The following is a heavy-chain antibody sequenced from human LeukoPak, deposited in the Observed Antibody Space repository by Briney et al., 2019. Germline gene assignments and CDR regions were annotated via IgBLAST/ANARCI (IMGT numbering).Heavy chain of an antibody. Sequence: GGSLRLSCAASGFTVGSNYMSWVRQAPGEGLEWVSVIYSGGSTYYADSVKGRFTISRDNSKNTLYLQMNSLRAEDTAVYYCARGAFDSSGYEALDYWGQGTLVTVSS. CDR2: IYSGGST. V-gene: IGHV3-53*01. D-gene: IGHD3-22*01. CDR1: GFTVGSNY. CDR3: ARGAFDSSGYEALDY. J-gene: IGHJ4*02.